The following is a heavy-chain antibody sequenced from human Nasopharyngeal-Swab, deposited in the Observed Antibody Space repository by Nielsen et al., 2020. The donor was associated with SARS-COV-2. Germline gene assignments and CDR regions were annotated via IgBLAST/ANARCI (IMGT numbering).Heavy chain of an antibody. Sequence: GGSLRLSCAASGFTFSNFAMSWVRQAPGKGLEWVSVISGGSDSTYYTDSVRGRFTISRDNSKNTLNLQMNNLRAEDTAIYYCAKDRDSGDDSEEYYHYYGMDVWGQGAPDTVSS. CDR3: AKDRDSGDDSEEYYHYYGMDV. CDR2: ISGGSDST. D-gene: IGHD5-12*01. CDR1: GFTFSNFA. J-gene: IGHJ6*02. V-gene: IGHV3-23*01.